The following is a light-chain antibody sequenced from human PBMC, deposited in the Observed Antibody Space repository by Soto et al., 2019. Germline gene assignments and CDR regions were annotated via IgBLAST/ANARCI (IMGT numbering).Light chain of an antibody. V-gene: IGLV2-14*03. Sequence: QSVLTQPASVSGSPGQSITISCTGTSSDVGGYKYVSWYQQHPGKAPKLMIYDVSNRPSGVSNRFSGSKSGNTASLTSSGLQAEDEADYYCSSYTGSSTWVFGGGTKVTVL. CDR2: DVS. CDR3: SSYTGSSTWV. J-gene: IGLJ3*02. CDR1: SSDVGGYKY.